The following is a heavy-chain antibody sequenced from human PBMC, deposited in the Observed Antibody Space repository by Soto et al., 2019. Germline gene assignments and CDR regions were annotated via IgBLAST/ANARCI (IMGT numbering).Heavy chain of an antibody. V-gene: IGHV3-7*01. J-gene: IGHJ4*02. D-gene: IGHD2-8*01. Sequence: EVHLVESGGGLVQPGGSLRLSCAASEFTFSTYWMTWVRQAPGKGLESVATINRDGSQRYYVDSVKGRFTISRDNAENSLYLQMSSLRAEDTAVYYCGTYCTSGTCVPPGAILTSERGQGTLVTVAS. CDR3: GTYCTSGTCVPPGAILTSE. CDR2: INRDGSQR. CDR1: EFTFSTYW.